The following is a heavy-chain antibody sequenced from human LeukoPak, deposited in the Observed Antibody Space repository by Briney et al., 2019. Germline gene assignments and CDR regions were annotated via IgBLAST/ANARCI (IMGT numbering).Heavy chain of an antibody. D-gene: IGHD6-13*01. Sequence: SGTLSLTCTVSGGSISSYYWSWIRQPPGKGLGWVGYIYYSGSTNYNPSLKSRVTISVDTSKNQFSLKLSSVTAADTAVYYCARGRYSSRFNWFDPWGQGTLVTVSS. CDR1: GGSISSYY. J-gene: IGHJ5*02. V-gene: IGHV4-59*01. CDR2: IYYSGST. CDR3: ARGRYSSRFNWFDP.